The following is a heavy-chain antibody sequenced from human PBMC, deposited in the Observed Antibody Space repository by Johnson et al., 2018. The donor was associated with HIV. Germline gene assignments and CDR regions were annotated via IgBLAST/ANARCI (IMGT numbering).Heavy chain of an antibody. Sequence: VKLVESGGGLVQPGGSLRLSCAASGFTFSSYAMHWVRQAPGKGLEYVSAISSNGGSTYYANSVKGRFTISRDNSKNTLYLQMGSLRAEDMALYYCAKDNNYGRDGDAFDIWGQGTMVTVSS. D-gene: IGHD3-10*02. CDR1: GFTFSSYA. CDR3: AKDNNYGRDGDAFDI. J-gene: IGHJ3*02. CDR2: ISSNGGST. V-gene: IGHV3-64*01.